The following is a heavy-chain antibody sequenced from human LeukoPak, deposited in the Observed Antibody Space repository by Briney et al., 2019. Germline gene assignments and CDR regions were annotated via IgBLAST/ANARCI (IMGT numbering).Heavy chain of an antibody. Sequence: PSETLSLTCAVYGGSFSGYYWSWIRQPAGKGLEWIGRIYTSGSTNYNPSLKSRVTISVDTSKNQFSLKLSSVTAADTAVYYCARALGWSDAFDIWGQGTMVTVSS. D-gene: IGHD2-15*01. CDR3: ARALGWSDAFDI. J-gene: IGHJ3*02. CDR2: IYTSGST. CDR1: GGSFSGYY. V-gene: IGHV4-59*10.